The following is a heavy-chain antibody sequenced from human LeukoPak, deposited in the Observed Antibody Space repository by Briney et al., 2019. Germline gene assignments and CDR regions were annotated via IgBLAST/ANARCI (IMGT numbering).Heavy chain of an antibody. V-gene: IGHV3-33*06. CDR3: AKDDTDTDFDY. CDR1: GFTFSSYA. Sequence: GGSLRLSCAASGFTFSSYAMSWVRQAPGKGLEWVAVIWYDGSNKYYADSVKGRFTISRDNSKNTLYLQMNSLRAEDTAVYYCAKDDTDTDFDYWGQGTLVTVSS. CDR2: IWYDGSNK. J-gene: IGHJ4*02.